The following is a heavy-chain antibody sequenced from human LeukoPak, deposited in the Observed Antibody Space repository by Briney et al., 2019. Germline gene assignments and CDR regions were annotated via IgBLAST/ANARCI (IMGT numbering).Heavy chain of an antibody. Sequence: SETLSLTCTVSGYSISSGYYWGWIRQPPGKGLEWIGSIYYSGSTYYNPSLKSRVTISVDTSKNQFSLKLSSVTAADTAVYYCARVTMIVGILDYWGQGTLVTVSS. D-gene: IGHD3-22*01. CDR2: IYYSGST. CDR1: GYSISSGYY. J-gene: IGHJ4*02. V-gene: IGHV4-38-2*02. CDR3: ARVTMIVGILDY.